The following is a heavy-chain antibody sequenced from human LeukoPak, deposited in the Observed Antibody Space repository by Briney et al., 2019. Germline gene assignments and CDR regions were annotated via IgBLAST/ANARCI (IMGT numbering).Heavy chain of an antibody. CDR2: VNSDGSST. J-gene: IGHJ4*02. CDR1: GFTFSSYW. Sequence: GGSLRLSCAASGFTFSSYWMHWVRQAPGKGLVRVSRVNSDGSSTSYADSVKGRFTISRDNAKNTLYLQMNSLRAEDTAVYYCAKGDELNGYYFDYWGQGTLVTVSS. CDR3: AKGDELNGYYFDY. D-gene: IGHD3-16*01. V-gene: IGHV3-74*01.